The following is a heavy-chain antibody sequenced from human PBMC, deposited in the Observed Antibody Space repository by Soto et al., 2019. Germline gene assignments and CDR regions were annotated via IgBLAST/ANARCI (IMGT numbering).Heavy chain of an antibody. Sequence: QVQLVESGGGVVQPGRSLRLSCAASGFTFSYHALNWVRQAPGKGLEWVAVISYDGDNKYIAEAVKGRLTISRDNPKNTVSLQMNSLRTEDTAMYFCARGTTTSAFSVMDVWGQGTTVNVSS. CDR3: ARGTTTSAFSVMDV. V-gene: IGHV3-30-3*01. CDR1: GFTFSYHA. D-gene: IGHD1-1*01. CDR2: ISYDGDNK. J-gene: IGHJ6*02.